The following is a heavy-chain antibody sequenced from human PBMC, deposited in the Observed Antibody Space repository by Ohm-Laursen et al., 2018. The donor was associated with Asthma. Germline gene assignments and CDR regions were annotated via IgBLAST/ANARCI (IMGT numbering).Heavy chain of an antibody. Sequence: SLRLSCAASGFSYSSYAMTWVRQAPGQGLEWLSCISAGGDTTYYADSVKGRFTISRDNSKNTLYLQMNSLRAEDTAVYYCARKFSSGWLFDFWGQGTLVTVSS. CDR2: ISAGGDTT. V-gene: IGHV3-23*01. J-gene: IGHJ4*02. CDR1: GFSYSSYA. CDR3: ARKFSSGWLFDF. D-gene: IGHD6-19*01.